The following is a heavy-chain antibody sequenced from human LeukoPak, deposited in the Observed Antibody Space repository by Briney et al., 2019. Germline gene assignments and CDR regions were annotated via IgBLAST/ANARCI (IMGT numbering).Heavy chain of an antibody. CDR2: INHSGST. D-gene: IGHD3-10*01. V-gene: IGHV4-34*01. CDR1: GGSFSGYY. J-gene: IGHJ4*02. Sequence: TSSEALSLTCAVYGGSFSGYYWSWIRQPPGKGLEWIGEINHSGSTNYNPSLKSRVTISVDTSKNQFSLKLSSVTAADTAVYYCARGRDYYGSGSRPLDYWGQGTLVTVSS. CDR3: ARGRDYYGSGSRPLDY.